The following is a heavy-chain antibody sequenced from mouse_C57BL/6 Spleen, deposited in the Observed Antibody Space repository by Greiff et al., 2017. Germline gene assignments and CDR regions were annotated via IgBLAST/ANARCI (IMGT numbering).Heavy chain of an antibody. CDR3: ADYSSAMDY. V-gene: IGHV1-82*01. CDR1: GYAFSSSW. Sequence: QVQLQQSGPELVKPGASVKISCKASGYAFSSSWMNWVKQRPGKGLEWIGRIYPGDGDTNYNGKLTGKATMTADKSSSTAYMQLSSLTSGESAVYFCADYSSAMDYWGQGTSVTVSS. D-gene: IGHD2-5*01. J-gene: IGHJ4*01. CDR2: IYPGDGDT.